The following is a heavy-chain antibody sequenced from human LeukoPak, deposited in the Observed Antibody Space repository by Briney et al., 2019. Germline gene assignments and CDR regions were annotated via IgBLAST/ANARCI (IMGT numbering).Heavy chain of an antibody. J-gene: IGHJ4*02. CDR2: ISSSGSTI. Sequence: PGGSLRLSCAASGFTFSSYWMSWVRQAPGKGLEWVSYISSSGSTIYYADSVKGRFTISRDNAKKSLDLQMNSLRAEDTAVYYCARSGHSNGWYYFDYWGLGALVTVSS. D-gene: IGHD6-19*01. CDR1: GFTFSSYW. CDR3: ARSGHSNGWYYFDY. V-gene: IGHV3-48*01.